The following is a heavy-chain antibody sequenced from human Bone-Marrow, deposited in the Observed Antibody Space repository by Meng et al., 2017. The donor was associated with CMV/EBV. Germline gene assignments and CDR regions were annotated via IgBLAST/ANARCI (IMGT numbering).Heavy chain of an antibody. J-gene: IGHJ6*02. CDR1: GFTFSSYW. D-gene: IGHD3-16*01. Sequence: GGSLRLSCAAPGFTFSSYWMHWVRQAPGKGLEWVSSISSSSTYTHYADSVKGRFTISRDNAKNSLYLQMNSLRAEDTAVYYCARVQGVHVWGQGTTVTVSS. CDR3: ARVQGVHV. V-gene: IGHV3-21*01. CDR2: ISSSSTYT.